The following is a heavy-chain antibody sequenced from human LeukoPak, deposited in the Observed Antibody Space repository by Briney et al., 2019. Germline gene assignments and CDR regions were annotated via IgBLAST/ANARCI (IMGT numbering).Heavy chain of an antibody. CDR1: GGSISSGDYY. V-gene: IGHV4-30-4*01. CDR3: ARSRLPIYSGSYYLAFDI. CDR2: IYYSGST. Sequence: SETLSLTCTVSGGSISSGDYYWSWIRQPPGKGLEWIGYIYYSGSTYYNPSLKSRVTISVDTSKNQFSLKLSSVTAADTAVYYCARSRLPIYSGSYYLAFDIWGQGTMVTVSS. J-gene: IGHJ3*02. D-gene: IGHD1-26*01.